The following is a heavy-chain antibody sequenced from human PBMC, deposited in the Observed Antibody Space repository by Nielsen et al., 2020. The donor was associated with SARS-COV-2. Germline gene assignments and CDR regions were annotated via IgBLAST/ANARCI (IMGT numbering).Heavy chain of an antibody. V-gene: IGHV3-66*01. CDR1: GFTVSSNY. Sequence: GESLKISCAASGFTVSSNYMSWVRQAPGKGLEWVSVIYSGGSTYYADSVKGRFTISRDNSKNTLYLQMNSLRAEDTAVYYCARDGDGYKPSGVWFGAFDIWGQGTMVTVSS. J-gene: IGHJ3*02. CDR2: IYSGGST. CDR3: ARDGDGYKPSGVWFGAFDI. D-gene: IGHD5-24*01.